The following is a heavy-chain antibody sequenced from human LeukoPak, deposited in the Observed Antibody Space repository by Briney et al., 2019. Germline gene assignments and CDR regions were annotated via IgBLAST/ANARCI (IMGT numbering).Heavy chain of an antibody. V-gene: IGHV3-7*01. Sequence: PGRSLRLSCAASGFTFDDYAMHWVRQAPGKGLEWVANIWPDGSDKYHVDSVRGRFTISRDNAQNSLNLQMNSLRAEDSGVYYCGRWGVNAGLDRWGQGTLVIVSS. D-gene: IGHD3-10*01. CDR2: IWPDGSDK. J-gene: IGHJ5*02. CDR3: GRWGVNAGLDR. CDR1: GFTFDDYA.